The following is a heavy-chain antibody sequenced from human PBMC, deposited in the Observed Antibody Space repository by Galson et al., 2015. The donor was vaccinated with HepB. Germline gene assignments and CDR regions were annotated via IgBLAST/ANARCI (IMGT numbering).Heavy chain of an antibody. J-gene: IGHJ4*02. V-gene: IGHV3-48*03. CDR2: ISSSGSTI. CDR3: ARIFRHSCSDY. CDR1: GFTFSSYE. Sequence: SLRLSCAASGFTFSSYEMNWVRQAPGKGLEWVSYISSSGSTIYYADSVKGRFTISRDNAKNSLYLQMNSLRAEDTAVYYCARIFRHSCSDYWGQGTLVTVSS. D-gene: IGHD6-6*01.